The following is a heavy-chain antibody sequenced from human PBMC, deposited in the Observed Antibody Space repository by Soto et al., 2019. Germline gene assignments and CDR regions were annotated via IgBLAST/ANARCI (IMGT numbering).Heavy chain of an antibody. CDR3: ARDLIHLWPIEYYYYGMDV. CDR2: INGDGIST. D-gene: IGHD5-18*01. CDR1: GFTFRSYW. Sequence: PGGSLRLSCAASGFTFRSYWMHWVRQAPGKGLVWVSHINGDGISTSYADSVKGRFTISRDNAKDTLYLQMNSLKPKDTAIYYCARDLIHLWPIEYYYYGMDVWGQGTTVTVSS. V-gene: IGHV3-74*01. J-gene: IGHJ6*02.